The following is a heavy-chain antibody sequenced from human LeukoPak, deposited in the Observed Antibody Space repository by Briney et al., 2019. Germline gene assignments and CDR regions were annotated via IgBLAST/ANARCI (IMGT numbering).Heavy chain of an antibody. V-gene: IGHV3-23*01. CDR2: ISGSGGRT. Sequence: GGSLRLSCAASGFSFTNAWMSWVRRAPGKGLEWVSAISGSGGRTYYADSVKGRFTISRDNSKNTLYLQMNSLRVEDTAVYYCARDKVVGPTKFDSWGQGTLVTVSS. J-gene: IGHJ5*01. CDR1: GFSFTNAW. D-gene: IGHD1-26*01. CDR3: ARDKVVGPTKFDS.